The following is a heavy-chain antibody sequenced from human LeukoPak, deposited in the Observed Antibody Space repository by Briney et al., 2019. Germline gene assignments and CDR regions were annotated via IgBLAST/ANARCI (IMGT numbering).Heavy chain of an antibody. Sequence: KTGGSLRLSCEASGFTFSAFAVDWVRQPPGKGLEWIGEIYHSGSTNYNPSLKSRVTISVDKSKNQFSLKLSSVTAADTAVYYCAREGPLAVADPFDYWGQGTLVTVSS. J-gene: IGHJ4*02. CDR3: AREGPLAVADPFDY. CDR2: IYHSGST. CDR1: GFTFSAFA. D-gene: IGHD6-19*01. V-gene: IGHV4-4*02.